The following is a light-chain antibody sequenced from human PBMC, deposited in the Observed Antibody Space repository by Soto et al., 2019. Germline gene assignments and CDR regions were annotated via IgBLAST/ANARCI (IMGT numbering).Light chain of an antibody. CDR1: QSVSSSY. CDR2: AAS. J-gene: IGKJ5*01. CDR3: QQYTDWPIT. Sequence: DIVLTQSPATLSLSPGDRATLSCRASQSVSSSYLAWYQQKPGQAPRLLIYAASPRATAVPARFSGSGSGTDFTLTITSLQSDDFAVYFCQQYTDWPITFGQGTRLDIK. V-gene: IGKV3-15*01.